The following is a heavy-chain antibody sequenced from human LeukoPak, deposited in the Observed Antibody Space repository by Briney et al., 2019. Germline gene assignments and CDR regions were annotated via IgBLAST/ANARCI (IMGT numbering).Heavy chain of an antibody. Sequence: SETLSLTCTVSGGSISSYYWSWIRQPPGKGLEWIGYIYYSGSTNYNPSLKSRVTISVDTSKNQFSLKLSSVTAADTAVYYCAREAETGDNYYYYYMDVWGKGTTVTISS. CDR1: GGSISSYY. J-gene: IGHJ6*03. D-gene: IGHD7-27*01. CDR3: AREAETGDNYYYYYMDV. CDR2: IYYSGST. V-gene: IGHV4-59*12.